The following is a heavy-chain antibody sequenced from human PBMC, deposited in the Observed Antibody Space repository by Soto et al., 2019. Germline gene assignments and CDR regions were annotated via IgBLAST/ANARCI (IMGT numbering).Heavy chain of an antibody. CDR2: IKEDGSEK. J-gene: IGHJ4*02. CDR1: RFIFSSSW. Sequence: EVQLVESGGGLVQPGGSLRLSCAASRFIFSSSWMSWVRQAPGKGLEWVANIKEDGSEKFYVDSVKGRFTISRDNAKNSLYLQMNSLRAEDTAVYYCARDKGYLDYWGQGTLVTVSS. V-gene: IGHV3-7*01. D-gene: IGHD2-2*01. CDR3: ARDKGYLDY.